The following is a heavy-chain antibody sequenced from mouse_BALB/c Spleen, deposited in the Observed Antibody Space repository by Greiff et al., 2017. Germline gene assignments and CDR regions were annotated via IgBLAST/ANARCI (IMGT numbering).Heavy chain of an antibody. V-gene: IGHV5-6*01. CDR2: ISSGGSYT. J-gene: IGHJ4*01. CDR1: GFTFSSYG. D-gene: IGHD1-2*01. CDR3: ARFTTAGAMDY. Sequence: EVQRVESGGGLVKPGGSLKLSCAASGFTFSSYGMSWVRQTPDKRLEWVATISSGGSYTYYPDSVKGRFTISRDNAKNTLYLQMSSLKSEDTAMYYCARFTTAGAMDYWGQGTSVTVSS.